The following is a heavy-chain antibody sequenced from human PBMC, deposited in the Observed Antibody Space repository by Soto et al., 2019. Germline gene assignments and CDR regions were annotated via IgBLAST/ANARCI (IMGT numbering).Heavy chain of an antibody. J-gene: IGHJ6*03. CDR1: GVSVSSNY. V-gene: IGHV3-53*04. D-gene: IGHD3-9*01. Sequence: GGSVRLSCAASGVSVSSNYMSWVRQAPGKGLEWVSVIYSGGSTYYADSVKGRFTISRHNSKNTLYLQMNSLRAEDTAVYYCARNTIPAFGGYYYYYYMDVWGKGTTVTVSS. CDR3: ARNTIPAFGGYYYYYYMDV. CDR2: IYSGGST.